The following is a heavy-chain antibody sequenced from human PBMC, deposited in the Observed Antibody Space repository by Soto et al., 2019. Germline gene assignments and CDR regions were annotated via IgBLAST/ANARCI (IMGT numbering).Heavy chain of an antibody. CDR2: ICGSVSST. V-gene: IGHV3-23*01. Sequence: PGGSLRLSCAASGFIFSRDAIHWVRQAPGKGLEWVSSICGSVSSTFYADSVKGRFTISRDNSMNTLYLQMNSLRAEDTAVYYCAKDRTIASRNFDSWGQGALVTVSS. CDR3: AKDRTIASRNFDS. J-gene: IGHJ4*02. CDR1: GFIFSRDA. D-gene: IGHD6-6*01.